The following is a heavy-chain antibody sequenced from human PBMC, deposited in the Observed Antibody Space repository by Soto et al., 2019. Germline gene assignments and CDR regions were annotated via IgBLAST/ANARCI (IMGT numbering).Heavy chain of an antibody. CDR1: GYSFASYD. CDR3: ARGQSESSYSNYVFYYYYYKDV. V-gene: IGHV1-8*01. J-gene: IGHJ6*03. D-gene: IGHD4-4*01. Sequence: ASVKVSCKASGYSFASYDINWVRQATGQGLEWMGWMNPNSGNTGYAQKFQGRVTMTRNTSISTAYMELSSLRSEDTAVYYCARGQSESSYSNYVFYYYYYKDVWGKGTTVTVSS. CDR2: MNPNSGNT.